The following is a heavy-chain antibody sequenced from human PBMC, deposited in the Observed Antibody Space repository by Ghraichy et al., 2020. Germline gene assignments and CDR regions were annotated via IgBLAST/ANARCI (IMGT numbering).Heavy chain of an antibody. V-gene: IGHV4-39*01. CDR3: AGGYCSGGSCYSGYYYYHGMDV. Sequence: SETLSLTCTVSGGSISSSSYYWGWIRQPPGKGLEWIGSIYYSGSTYYNPSLKSRVTISVDTSKNQFSLKLSSVTAADTAVYYCAGGYCSGGSCYSGYYYYHGMDVWGQGTTVTVPS. CDR1: GGSISSSSYY. J-gene: IGHJ6*02. D-gene: IGHD2-15*01. CDR2: IYYSGST.